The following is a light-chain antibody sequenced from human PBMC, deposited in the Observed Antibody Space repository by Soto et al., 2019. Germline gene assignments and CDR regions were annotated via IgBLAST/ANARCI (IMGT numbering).Light chain of an antibody. Sequence: EIVLTQSPATLSLSPGERATLSCRASQSVGSYLAWYQQKPGQAPRLLIYDASNRATGIPARFSGSGSGTDFTLTISSLEAEDFAVYYCEQYNSWPPLYTFGQGTKLEIK. CDR2: DAS. V-gene: IGKV3-11*01. J-gene: IGKJ2*01. CDR1: QSVGSY. CDR3: EQYNSWPPLYT.